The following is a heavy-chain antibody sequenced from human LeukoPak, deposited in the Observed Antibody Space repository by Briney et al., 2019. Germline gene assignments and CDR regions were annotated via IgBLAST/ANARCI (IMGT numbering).Heavy chain of an antibody. D-gene: IGHD2-21*02. V-gene: IGHV1-24*01. J-gene: IGHJ4*02. Sequence: ASVKVSCKVSGYTHTELSMHWVRQAPGKGLEWMGGFDPEDGETIYAQKFQGRVTMTEDTSTDTAYMELSSLRSEDTAVYYCATVGGGDLSTLYYFDYWGQGTLVTVSS. CDR1: GYTHTELS. CDR2: FDPEDGET. CDR3: ATVGGGDLSTLYYFDY.